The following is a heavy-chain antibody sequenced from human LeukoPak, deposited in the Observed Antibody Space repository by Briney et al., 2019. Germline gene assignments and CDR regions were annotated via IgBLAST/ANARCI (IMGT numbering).Heavy chain of an antibody. V-gene: IGHV1-2*02. CDR3: ARDQGTHYYGSGSYYSGGY. D-gene: IGHD3-10*01. CDR2: INPNSGGT. J-gene: IGHJ4*02. Sequence: ASVKVSCKASGYTFTGYYMHWVRQAPGQGLEWMGWINPNSGGTNYAQKFQGRVTMTRDTSISTAYMELSRLRSDDTAVYYCARDQGTHYYGSGSYYSGGYWGQGTLVTVSS. CDR1: GYTFTGYY.